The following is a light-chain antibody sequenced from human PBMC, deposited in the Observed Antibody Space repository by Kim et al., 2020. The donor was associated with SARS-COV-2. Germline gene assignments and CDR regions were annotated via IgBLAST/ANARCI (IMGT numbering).Light chain of an antibody. CDR2: GAS. Sequence: EIVMTQSPATLSVSPGEGATLSCRASQSVGSNLAWYQQKPGQAPRLIIYGASTRATGIPARFSGSGSGTEFTLTISTLQSEDFAVYYCQEYDNWRWKFGQGTKVDIK. CDR1: QSVGSN. V-gene: IGKV3-15*01. J-gene: IGKJ1*01. CDR3: QEYDNWRWK.